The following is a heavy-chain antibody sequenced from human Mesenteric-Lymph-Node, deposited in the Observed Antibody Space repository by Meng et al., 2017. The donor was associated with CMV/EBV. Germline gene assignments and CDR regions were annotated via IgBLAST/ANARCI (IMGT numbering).Heavy chain of an antibody. CDR2: IIPIFGTP. V-gene: IGHV1-69*05. D-gene: IGHD4-11*01. CDR3: ARASTVTSFMDV. J-gene: IGHJ6*02. CDR1: GGTFSTYA. Sequence: SVKVSCKASGGTFSTYAMSWVRQAPGQGLEWMGGIIPIFGTPIYAQKFQGRVTITTDESTNTAYMELSSLRSDDTAVYYCARASTVTSFMDVWGQGTTVTVSS.